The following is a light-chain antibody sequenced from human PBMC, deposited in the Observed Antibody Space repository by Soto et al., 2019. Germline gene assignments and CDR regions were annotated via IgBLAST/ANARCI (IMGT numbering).Light chain of an antibody. CDR3: QQYGSSPGLT. J-gene: IGKJ4*01. V-gene: IGKV3-20*01. CDR2: GAS. Sequence: ELVLTQSPGTLSLYPGERATLSCRASQSVSSSYLAWYQQKPGQAPRLLIYGASSRATGIPDRFSGSGSGTDFTLTISRLEPEDFAVYYCQQYGSSPGLTFGGGTKVDIK. CDR1: QSVSSSY.